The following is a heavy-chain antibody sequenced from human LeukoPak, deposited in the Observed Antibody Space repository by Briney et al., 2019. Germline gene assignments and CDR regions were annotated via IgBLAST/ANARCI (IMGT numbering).Heavy chain of an antibody. CDR1: GFTFDDYG. CDR3: ARGSYSSGWEFYMDV. D-gene: IGHD6-19*01. V-gene: IGHV3-20*04. J-gene: IGHJ6*03. CDR2: INWNGGST. Sequence: PGGSLRLSCAASGFTFDDYGMSWVRQAPGKGLEWVSGINWNGGSTGYADSVKGRFTISRDNAKNSLYLQMNSLRAEDTALYYCARGSYSSGWEFYMDVWGKGTTVTVSS.